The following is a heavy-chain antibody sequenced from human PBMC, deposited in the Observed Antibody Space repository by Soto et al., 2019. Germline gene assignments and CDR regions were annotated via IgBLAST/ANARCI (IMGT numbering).Heavy chain of an antibody. Sequence: QVQLVESGGGVVQPGRSLRLSCAASGFTFSSYGMHWARQAPGKGLEWVAVIWYDGSNKYYADSVKGRFTISRDNSKNTLYLQMNSLRAEDTAVYYCARKGSGWEIDYWGQGTLVTVSS. J-gene: IGHJ4*02. CDR2: IWYDGSNK. V-gene: IGHV3-33*01. D-gene: IGHD3-22*01. CDR1: GFTFSSYG. CDR3: ARKGSGWEIDY.